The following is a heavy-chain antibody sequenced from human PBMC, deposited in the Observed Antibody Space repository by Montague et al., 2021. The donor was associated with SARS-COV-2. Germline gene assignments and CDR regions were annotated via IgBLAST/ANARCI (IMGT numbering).Heavy chain of an antibody. V-gene: IGHV4-61*02. CDR3: ARAHSGSWAHLDS. Sequence: TLSLTCTVSGGSISSGSYYWSWIRQPAGKGLEWIGRIYTSGTTDYXFSLKSRVTISVDTSKNQFSLKLTSVTAADTAVYYCARAHSGSWAHLDSWGQGSLVTVSS. J-gene: IGHJ4*02. CDR2: IYTSGTT. CDR1: GGSISSGSYY. D-gene: IGHD5-12*01.